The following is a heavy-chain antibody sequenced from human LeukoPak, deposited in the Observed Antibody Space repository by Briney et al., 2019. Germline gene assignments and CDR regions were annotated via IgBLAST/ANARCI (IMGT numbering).Heavy chain of an antibody. V-gene: IGHV4-61*02. J-gene: IGHJ4*02. Sequence: PSETLSLTCTVSGGSISSSTDYWGWIRQPAGKGLEWIGRIYTSGSTNYNPSLKSRVTISVDTSKNQFSLKLSSVTAADTAVYYCASRSLVGSHFDYWGQGTLVTVSS. CDR3: ASRSLVGSHFDY. D-gene: IGHD1-26*01. CDR2: IYTSGST. CDR1: GGSISSSTDY.